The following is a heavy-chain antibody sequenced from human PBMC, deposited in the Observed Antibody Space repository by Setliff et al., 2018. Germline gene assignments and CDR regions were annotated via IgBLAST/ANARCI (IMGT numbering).Heavy chain of an antibody. CDR1: GFTFRNYA. Sequence: SVKVSCKASGFTFRNYAISWVRQAPGQGLEWVGRIIPLFGTTNFAQEFQGRVTITADESTETTYMDLTSLRSGDTAVYYCARGYQVTPPRADAFDIWGQGTLVTVSS. J-gene: IGHJ3*02. CDR2: IIPLFGTT. V-gene: IGHV1-69*13. CDR3: ARGYQVTPPRADAFDI. D-gene: IGHD2-2*01.